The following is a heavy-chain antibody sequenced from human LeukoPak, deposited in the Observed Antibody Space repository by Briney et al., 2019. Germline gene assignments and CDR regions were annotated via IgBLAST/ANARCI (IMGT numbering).Heavy chain of an antibody. CDR3: ARGVPKTSYYYYYMDV. CDR2: ISGSGFTI. Sequence: GGSLRLSCAVSGFTLSNYSMNWVRQAPGKGLEWISYISGSGFTIHYADSVKGRFTISRDNAKNSLYLQMNSLRAEDTAVYYCARGVPKTSYYYYYMDVWGKGTTVTISS. V-gene: IGHV3-48*01. D-gene: IGHD4-11*01. CDR1: GFTLSNYS. J-gene: IGHJ6*03.